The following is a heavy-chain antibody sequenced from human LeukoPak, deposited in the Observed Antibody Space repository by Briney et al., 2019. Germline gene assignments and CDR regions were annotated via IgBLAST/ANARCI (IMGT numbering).Heavy chain of an antibody. V-gene: IGHV1-69*13. D-gene: IGHD1-26*01. Sequence: GASVKVSCKASGGTFSSYAISWVRQAPGQGREWMGGIIPIFGTANYAQKFQGRVTITADESTSTDYMELSRLRSEDTAVYYCARSWELLAAFDIWGQGTMVTVSS. CDR2: IIPIFGTA. J-gene: IGHJ3*02. CDR3: ARSWELLAAFDI. CDR1: GGTFSSYA.